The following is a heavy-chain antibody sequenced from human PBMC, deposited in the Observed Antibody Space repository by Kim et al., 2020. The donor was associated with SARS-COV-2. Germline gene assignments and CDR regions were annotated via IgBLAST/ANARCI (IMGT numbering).Heavy chain of an antibody. J-gene: IGHJ6*02. CDR2: IKQDGSDK. V-gene: IGHV3-7*01. CDR1: GFSFNNYW. Sequence: GGSLRLSCAASGFSFNNYWMTWVRQAPGKGLEWVANIKQDGSDKYYVDSVKGRFTISRDNARKSLYLQMNSLRAEDTAVYYCARFSTHDSTMVRGLIIGYGMDVWGQGTTVTVSS. CDR3: ARFSTHDSTMVRGLIIGYGMDV. D-gene: IGHD3-10*01.